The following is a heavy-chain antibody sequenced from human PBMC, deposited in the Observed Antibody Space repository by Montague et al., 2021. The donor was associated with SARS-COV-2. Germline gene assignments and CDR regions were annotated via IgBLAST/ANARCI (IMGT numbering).Heavy chain of an antibody. CDR3: ARWDPQTLTVISLRGKWANDD. CDR1: GESFSGFF. D-gene: IGHD4-11*01. V-gene: IGHV4-34*01. J-gene: IGHJ4*02. Sequence: SETLSLTCAVYGESFSGFFWSWIRQPPGKGLEWIAEINDRGVTNYNYNPSLGSRVTISADTSKNQFSLKLRSVTAADTAVYYCARWDPQTLTVISLRGKWANDDWGQGTLVTVSS. CDR2: INDRGVTNY.